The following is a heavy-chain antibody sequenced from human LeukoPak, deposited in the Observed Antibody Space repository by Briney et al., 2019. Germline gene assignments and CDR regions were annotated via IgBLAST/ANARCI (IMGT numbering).Heavy chain of an antibody. CDR3: ARLTNSGGSYRRFDY. V-gene: IGHV4-59*08. J-gene: IGHJ4*02. CDR2: IYYSGST. CDR1: GGSISSYY. D-gene: IGHD2-15*01. Sequence: SETLSLTCTVSGGSISSYYWSWVRQPPGKGLEGIGYIYYSGSTNYNPSLKSRVTISVDTSKNQFSLKLSSVTAADTAVYFCARLTNSGGSYRRFDYWGQGTLVTVSS.